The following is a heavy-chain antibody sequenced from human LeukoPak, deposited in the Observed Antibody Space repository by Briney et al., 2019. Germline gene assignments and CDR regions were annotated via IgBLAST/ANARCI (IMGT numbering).Heavy chain of an antibody. Sequence: GGSLRLSCAASGFTFNNYWIHWVRQAPGKGLVWVSSTSTDGSTTVYGDSVKGRFTISRANGTNTLDLQLNSLRVEDTAVYFCTRTGYRHGMDVWGQGTTVTVSS. CDR1: GFTFNNYW. V-gene: IGHV3-74*01. CDR2: TSTDGSTT. CDR3: TRTGYRHGMDV. J-gene: IGHJ6*02. D-gene: IGHD3-16*02.